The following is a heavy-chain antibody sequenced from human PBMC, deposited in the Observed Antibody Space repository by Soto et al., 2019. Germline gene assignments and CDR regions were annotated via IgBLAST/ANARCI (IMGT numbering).Heavy chain of an antibody. CDR1: GLNFAGYA. D-gene: IGHD1-7*01. CDR2: IKSKVDGGRI. Sequence: EVRLSESGGGLARPGGSLRLSCEASGLNFAGYAMSWVRQAPGKGLEWIGRIKSKVDGGRIDYTASVKGRFSISRDDSANTLFLQMNSLKTEDTAVYFCTTSVTGTPRAIDYWGQGTLVTVSS. CDR3: TTSVTGTPRAIDY. V-gene: IGHV3-15*01. J-gene: IGHJ4*02.